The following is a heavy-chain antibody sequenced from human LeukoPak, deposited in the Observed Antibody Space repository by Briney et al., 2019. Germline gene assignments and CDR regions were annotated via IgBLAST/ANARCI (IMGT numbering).Heavy chain of an antibody. V-gene: IGHV3-74*01. CDR3: ARGNWDTAMVDY. CDR2: TNGDGSST. J-gene: IGHJ4*02. CDR1: GFTFSSYW. D-gene: IGHD5-18*01. Sequence: GGSLRLSCAASGFTFSSYWMHWVRHAPGKGLVWVSRTNGDGSSTSYAGSVKGRFTISRDNAKNTLYLQMNSLRAEDTAVYYCARGNWDTAMVDYWGQGTLVTVSS.